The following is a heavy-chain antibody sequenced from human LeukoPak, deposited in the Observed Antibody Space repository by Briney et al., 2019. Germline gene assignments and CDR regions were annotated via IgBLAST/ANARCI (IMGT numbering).Heavy chain of an antibody. Sequence: PSETLSLTCTVSGGPISSSTYYWGWIRQPPGKGLEWIGSIFYSAYTYYNPSLKSQVSISVDTSKNQFSLKLSSVTAADTAVYYCARQKEYYYDSSGSEAFDIWGQGTMVTVSS. J-gene: IGHJ3*02. CDR3: ARQKEYYYDSSGSEAFDI. CDR1: GGPISSSTYY. D-gene: IGHD3-22*01. CDR2: IFYSAYT. V-gene: IGHV4-39*01.